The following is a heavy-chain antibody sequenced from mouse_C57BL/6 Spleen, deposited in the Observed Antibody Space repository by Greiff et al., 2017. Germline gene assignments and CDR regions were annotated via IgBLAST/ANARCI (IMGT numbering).Heavy chain of an antibody. V-gene: IGHV5-9*01. CDR1: GFTFSSYT. Sequence: EVKLEESGGGLVKPGGSLKLSCAASGFTFSSYTMSWVRQTPGKRLEWVATISGGGGNTYYPDSVKGRFTISRDNAKNTLYLQMSSLRSEDTALYYGERGDYGGSWHFDYWGQGTTLTVSS. CDR3: ERGDYGGSWHFDY. D-gene: IGHD1-1*01. J-gene: IGHJ2*01. CDR2: ISGGGGNT.